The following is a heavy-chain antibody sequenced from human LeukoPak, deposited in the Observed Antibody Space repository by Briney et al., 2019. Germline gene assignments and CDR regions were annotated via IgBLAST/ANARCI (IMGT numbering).Heavy chain of an antibody. CDR3: ARQVATKGEWAFDV. J-gene: IGHJ3*01. CDR1: GYSSTNYY. Sequence: PSETLSLTCTVYGYSSTNYYWAWIRQPPGKGLEWIANIRHDGHTYYNASLKSQVTISIDTSRTQFSLKLNSLTAADTAVYYCARQVATKGEWAFDVWGQGTMVTVSS. D-gene: IGHD5-12*01. CDR2: IRHDGHT. V-gene: IGHV4-38-2*02.